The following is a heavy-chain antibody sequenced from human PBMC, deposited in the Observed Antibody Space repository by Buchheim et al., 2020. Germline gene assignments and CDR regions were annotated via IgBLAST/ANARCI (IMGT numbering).Heavy chain of an antibody. CDR3: ARDWFGPPQIYYYYGMDV. CDR2: IKQDGSEK. Sequence: EVQLVESGGGLVQPGGSLRLSCAASGFTFSSYWMSWVRQAPGKGLEWVANIKQDGSEKYYVDSVKGRFTISRDNAKNSLYLQMNSLRAEDTAVYYCARDWFGPPQIYYYYGMDVWGQGTT. J-gene: IGHJ6*02. V-gene: IGHV3-7*01. CDR1: GFTFSSYW. D-gene: IGHD3-10*01.